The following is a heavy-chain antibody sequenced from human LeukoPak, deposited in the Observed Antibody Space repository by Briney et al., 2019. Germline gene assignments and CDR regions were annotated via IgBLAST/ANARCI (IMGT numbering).Heavy chain of an antibody. D-gene: IGHD6-19*01. Sequence: GSLRLSCAASGFTFSSYSMNWVRQAPGKGLECVSLIYSGGSTYYADSVKGRFTISRDNSKNTLNLQMNSLRAEDTAVYYCASLSSGWSRGDAFNIWGQGTMVTVSS. CDR1: GFTFSSYS. CDR2: IYSGGST. CDR3: ASLSSGWSRGDAFNI. J-gene: IGHJ3*02. V-gene: IGHV3-53*01.